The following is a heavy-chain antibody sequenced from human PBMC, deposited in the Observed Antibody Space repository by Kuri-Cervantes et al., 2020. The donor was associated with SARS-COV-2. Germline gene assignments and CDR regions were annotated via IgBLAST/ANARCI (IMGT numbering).Heavy chain of an antibody. CDR2: MNPNSGNT. D-gene: IGHD3-22*01. CDR1: GYTFTSYD. V-gene: IGHV1-8*03. CDR3: ARATHYDSSGYYYSFDY. J-gene: IGHJ4*02. Sequence: ASVKVSCKASGYTFTSYDINWVRQTTGQGLEWMGWMNPNSGNTGHAQKFQGRVTITRNTSISTAYMELSSLRSEDTAVYYCARATHYDSSGYYYSFDYWGQGTLVTVSS.